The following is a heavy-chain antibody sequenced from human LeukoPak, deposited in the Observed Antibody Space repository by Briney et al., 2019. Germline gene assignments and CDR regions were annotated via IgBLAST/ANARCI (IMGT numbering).Heavy chain of an antibody. CDR2: ISSSGSTI. CDR1: GFTFSRYS. Sequence: VGSLRLSCAASGFTFSRYSMNWVRQAPGQGLEWVSYISSSGSTIYYADSVKGRFTISRDNAKNTLNLQMNSLRAEDTAVYYCARDLGQYYDTSDNWFDPWGQGTQVTVSS. V-gene: IGHV3-48*04. J-gene: IGHJ5*02. D-gene: IGHD3-22*01. CDR3: ARDLGQYYDTSDNWFDP.